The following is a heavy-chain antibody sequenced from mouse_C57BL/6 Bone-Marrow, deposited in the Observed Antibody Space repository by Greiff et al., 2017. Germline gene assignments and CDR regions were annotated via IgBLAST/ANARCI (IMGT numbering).Heavy chain of an antibody. J-gene: IGHJ4*01. Sequence: EVQLQQSGPELVKPGASVKISCKASGYSFTGYYMNWVKQSPEKSLEWIGEINPSTGGTTYNQKFKAKATLTVDKSSSTAYMQLKSLTSEDSAVYYCARWGITTGGYYAMDYWGQGTSVTVSS. V-gene: IGHV1-42*01. CDR1: GYSFTGYY. CDR2: INPSTGGT. D-gene: IGHD2-4*01. CDR3: ARWGITTGGYYAMDY.